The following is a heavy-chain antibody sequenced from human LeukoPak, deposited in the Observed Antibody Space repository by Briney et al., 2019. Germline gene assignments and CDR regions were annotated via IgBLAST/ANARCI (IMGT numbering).Heavy chain of an antibody. CDR2: IFHNGNT. CDR3: ARGGYYYLDV. Sequence: SETLSLTCTVSDGSMSPYYWSWNRQSPGKGLEWIAYIFHNGNTKYNPSLWSRITISIDTSRNQVFLNLNSVTAADTAVYYCARGGYYYLDVWGKGTTVTVSS. V-gene: IGHV4-59*01. J-gene: IGHJ6*03. CDR1: DGSMSPYY.